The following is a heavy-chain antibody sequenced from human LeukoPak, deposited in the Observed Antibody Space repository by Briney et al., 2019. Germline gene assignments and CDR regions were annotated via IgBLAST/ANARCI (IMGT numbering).Heavy chain of an antibody. D-gene: IGHD3-9*01. CDR1: GGSISSGSYY. Sequence: ASETLSLTCSVSGGSISSGSYYWSWIRQPAGKGLEWIGRIYISGSTNYNPSLKSRVTMSVDTSKNQFSLKLSSVTAADTAVYYCARAPLLTGYFDFDYWGQGTLVTVSS. V-gene: IGHV4-61*02. J-gene: IGHJ4*02. CDR3: ARAPLLTGYFDFDY. CDR2: IYISGST.